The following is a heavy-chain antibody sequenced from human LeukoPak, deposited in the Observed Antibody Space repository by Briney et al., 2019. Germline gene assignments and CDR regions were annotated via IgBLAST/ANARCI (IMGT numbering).Heavy chain of an antibody. V-gene: IGHV3-7*01. D-gene: IGHD3-10*01. J-gene: IGHJ4*02. CDR1: GFTFSSYW. CDR3: ARNPVRGVIILDY. CDR2: IKQDGSEK. Sequence: PGGSLRLSCAASGFTFSSYWMSWVRQAPGKGLEWVANIKQDGSEKYYVDSVKGRFTISRDNAKNSLYLQMNSLRAEDTAVYYCARNPVRGVIILDYWGQGTLVTVSS.